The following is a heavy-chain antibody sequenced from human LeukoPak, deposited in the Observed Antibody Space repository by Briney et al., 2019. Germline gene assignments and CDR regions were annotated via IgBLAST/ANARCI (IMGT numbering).Heavy chain of an antibody. CDR1: GCSISSGGYY. D-gene: IGHD5-18*01. V-gene: IGHV4-31*03. J-gene: IGHJ4*02. CDR3: AREPVHSYALDYFDY. CDR2: IYYSGST. Sequence: SETLSLTCTVSGCSISSGGYYWNWIRQPPGKGLEWIVYIYYSGSTDYNPCLKSRVTISVDTSKNQFSLKLSSVTAADTAVYYCAREPVHSYALDYFDYWGQGTLVTVSS.